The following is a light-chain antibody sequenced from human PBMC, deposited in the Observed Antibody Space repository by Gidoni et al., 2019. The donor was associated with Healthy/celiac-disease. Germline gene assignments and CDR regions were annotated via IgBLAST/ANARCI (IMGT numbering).Light chain of an antibody. V-gene: IGLV1-40*01. Sequence: QSVLTQPPPVSGAPGQRVTISCPGSSPNTGAGYDVHWYQQLPGTAPKHLIYGNSNRPSGVPDRFSGSKSGTSASLAITGLQAEDEADYYCQSYDSSLSGSRVFGGGTKLTVL. CDR2: GNS. CDR3: QSYDSSLSGSRV. CDR1: SPNTGAGYD. J-gene: IGLJ2*01.